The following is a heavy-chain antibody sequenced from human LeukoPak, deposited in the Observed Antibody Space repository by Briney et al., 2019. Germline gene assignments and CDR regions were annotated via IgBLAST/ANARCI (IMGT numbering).Heavy chain of an antibody. CDR3: ARDSEQLVRTLNY. CDR1: GFTVSSSY. CDR2: ISSSSSYI. D-gene: IGHD6-6*01. Sequence: GGSLRLSCAASGFTVSSSYMSWVRQAPGKGLEWVSSISSSSSYIYYADSVKGRFTISRDNAKNSLYLQMNSLRAEDTAVYYCARDSEQLVRTLNYWGQGTLVTVSS. J-gene: IGHJ4*02. V-gene: IGHV3-21*01.